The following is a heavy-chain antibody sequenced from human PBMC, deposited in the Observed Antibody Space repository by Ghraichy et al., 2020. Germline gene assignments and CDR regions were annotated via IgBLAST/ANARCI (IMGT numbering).Heavy chain of an antibody. CDR1: GFSFEDYD. D-gene: IGHD3-22*01. Sequence: ESLNISCAVSGFSFEDYDMAWVRQAPGKGLEWVSGLNRNGGSRLYGHSVTGRFTISRDNAKNSLYLQMNRLRADDTALYYCARKTYESSGYYDAFDIWGQGTKVTVSS. CDR3: ARKTYESSGYYDAFDI. J-gene: IGHJ3*02. CDR2: LNRNGGSR. V-gene: IGHV3-20*04.